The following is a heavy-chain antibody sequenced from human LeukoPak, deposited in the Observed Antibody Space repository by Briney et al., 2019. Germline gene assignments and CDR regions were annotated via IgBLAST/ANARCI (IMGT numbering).Heavy chain of an antibody. Sequence: SETLSLTCNVSGGSISSGGYYWSWIRQHPGKGLEWIGYIYYSGSTYYNPSLKSRVTISVDTSKNQFSLKLSSVTAADTAVYYCARDQYNWNSGVGYNWLDPWGQGTLVTVSS. CDR3: ARDQYNWNSGVGYNWLDP. D-gene: IGHD1-7*01. CDR1: GGSISSGGYY. CDR2: IYYSGST. J-gene: IGHJ5*02. V-gene: IGHV4-31*03.